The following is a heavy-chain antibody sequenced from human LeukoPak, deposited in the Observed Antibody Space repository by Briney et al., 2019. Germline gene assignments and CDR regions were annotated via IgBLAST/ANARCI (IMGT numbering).Heavy chain of an antibody. CDR2: IRYDGSNK. CDR3: AKGQGYCTNGVCPFDY. J-gene: IGHJ4*02. Sequence: GGSLRLSCAASGFTFSSYAMSWVRQAPGKGLEWVAFIRYDGSNKYYADSVKGRFTISRDNSKNTLYLQMNSLRAEDTAVYYCAKGQGYCTNGVCPFDYWGQGTLVTVSS. D-gene: IGHD2-8*01. V-gene: IGHV3-30*02. CDR1: GFTFSSYA.